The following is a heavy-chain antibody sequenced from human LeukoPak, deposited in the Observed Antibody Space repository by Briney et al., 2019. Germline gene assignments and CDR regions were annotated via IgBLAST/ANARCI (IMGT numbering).Heavy chain of an antibody. V-gene: IGHV1-69*05. J-gene: IGHJ5*02. CDR1: GGTFSSYA. CDR3: ARDRYSSSWYWFDP. CDR2: IIPIFGTA. D-gene: IGHD6-13*01. Sequence: SVKVSCKASGGTFSSYAISWVRQAPGQGLEWMGGIIPIFGTANYAQKFQGRVTMTRDTFISTAYMELSRLRSDDTAVYYCARDRYSSSWYWFDPWGQGTLVTVSS.